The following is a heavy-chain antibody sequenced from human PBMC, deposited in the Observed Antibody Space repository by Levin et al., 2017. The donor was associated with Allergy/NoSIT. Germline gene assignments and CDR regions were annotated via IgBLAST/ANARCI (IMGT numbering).Heavy chain of an antibody. Sequence: GGSLRLSCAASGFTFSSYGMHWVRQAPGKGLEWVAVISYDGSNKYYADSVKGRFTISRDNSKNTLYLQMNSLRAEDTAVYYCAKGPIVVVPAAMYGEGYYFDYWGQGTLVTVSS. J-gene: IGHJ4*02. V-gene: IGHV3-30*18. CDR1: GFTFSSYG. CDR2: ISYDGSNK. CDR3: AKGPIVVVPAAMYGEGYYFDY. D-gene: IGHD2-2*01.